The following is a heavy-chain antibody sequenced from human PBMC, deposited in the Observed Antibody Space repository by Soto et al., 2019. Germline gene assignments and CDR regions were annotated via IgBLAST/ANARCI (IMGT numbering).Heavy chain of an antibody. Sequence: ASVKVSCQASGYTFTSYAMHWVRQAPGQRLEWMGWINAGNGNTKYSQKFQGRVTITRDTSASTAYMELSSLRSEDTAVYYCARDPYGEDNWFDPWGQGTLVTVSS. CDR3: ARDPYGEDNWFDP. J-gene: IGHJ5*02. CDR2: INAGNGNT. D-gene: IGHD4-17*01. CDR1: GYTFTSYA. V-gene: IGHV1-3*01.